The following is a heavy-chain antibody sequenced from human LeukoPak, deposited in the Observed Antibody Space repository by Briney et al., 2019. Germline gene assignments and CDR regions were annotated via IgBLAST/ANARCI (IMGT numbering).Heavy chain of an antibody. CDR2: IYSGGTT. D-gene: IGHD1-20*01. J-gene: IGHJ5*02. V-gene: IGHV3-66*02. CDR1: GFSVSSDY. Sequence: GGSLRLSCAASGFSVSSDYMSWVRQAPGKGLEWVSVIYSGGTTYYADSVKGRFTISRDNSKNTLYIQMNSLRAEDTALYYCASGITGTNNWFDPWGQGTLVTVSS. CDR3: ASGITGTNNWFDP.